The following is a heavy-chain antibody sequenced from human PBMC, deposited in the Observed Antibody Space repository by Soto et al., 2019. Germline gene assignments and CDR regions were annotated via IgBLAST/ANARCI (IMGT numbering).Heavy chain of an antibody. CDR1: GDSISNNKW. V-gene: IGHV4-4*02. J-gene: IGHJ4*02. CDR2: MYYSGST. CDR3: AREGTLGYLDY. Sequence: SETLSLTCSVSGDSISNNKWWSWVRQPPGKGLEWIGYMYYSGSTNYNASLKSRVTISVDKSKNQFSLKLSSVTAADTAVYYCAREGTLGYLDYWGQGTLVTVSS. D-gene: IGHD2-15*01.